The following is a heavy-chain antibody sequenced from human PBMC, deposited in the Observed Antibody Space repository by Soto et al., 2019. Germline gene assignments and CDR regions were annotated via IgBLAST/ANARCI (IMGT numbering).Heavy chain of an antibody. J-gene: IGHJ4*02. CDR1: RITFTNLD. CDR3: AKDRVPNDSPGYYSIALDD. CDR2: MHANTGLT. V-gene: IGHV1-8*01. Sequence: ASVKVSCKASRITFTNLDLNWVRQAPGQGLDWMGWMHANTGLTGHAQKFQGRLFLTRDTSIATAYMELNSLRAEDTAIYHCAKDRVPNDSPGYYSIALDDWGQGTLVTVSS. D-gene: IGHD3-22*01.